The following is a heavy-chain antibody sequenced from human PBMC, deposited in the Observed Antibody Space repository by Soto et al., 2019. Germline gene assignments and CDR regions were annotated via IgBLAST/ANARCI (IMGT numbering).Heavy chain of an antibody. D-gene: IGHD5-12*01. CDR2: ISYDGSNK. CDR3: ARDGPHAVATIADYYYYGMDV. J-gene: IGHJ6*02. V-gene: IGHV3-30-3*01. Sequence: GGSLRLSCAASGFTFSSYAMNWVRQAPGKGLEWVAVISYDGSNKYYADSVKGRFTISRDNSKNTLYLQMNSLRAEDTAVYYCARDGPHAVATIADYYYYGMDVWGQGTTVTVSS. CDR1: GFTFSSYA.